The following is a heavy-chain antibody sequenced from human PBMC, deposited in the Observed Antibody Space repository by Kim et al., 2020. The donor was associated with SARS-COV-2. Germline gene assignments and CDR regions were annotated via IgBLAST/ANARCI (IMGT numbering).Heavy chain of an antibody. D-gene: IGHD6-13*01. J-gene: IGHJ5*02. CDR2: IIPIFGTA. CDR3: ARRPIIFRSSWYENWFDP. V-gene: IGHV1-69*13. CDR1: GGTFSSYA. Sequence: SVKVSCKASGGTFSSYAISCVRQAPGQGLEWMGGIIPIFGTANYAQKFQGRVTITADESTSTAYMELSSLRSEDTAVYYCARRPIIFRSSWYENWFDPWGQGTLVTVSS.